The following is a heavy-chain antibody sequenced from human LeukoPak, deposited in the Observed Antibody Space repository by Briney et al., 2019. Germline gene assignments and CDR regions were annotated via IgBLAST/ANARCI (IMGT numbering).Heavy chain of an antibody. J-gene: IGHJ4*02. D-gene: IGHD5-12*01. Sequence: PGGSLRLSCAASGFTFSGYAMGWVRQAPGKGPEWVSAISASGGTTHYADSVKGRFTLSRDNSWNTLHLQLHSLRAEDTAIYYCAKGWLAPGPTYDYWGQGTLVTVSS. CDR3: AKGWLAPGPTYDY. V-gene: IGHV3-23*01. CDR1: GFTFSGYA. CDR2: ISASGGTT.